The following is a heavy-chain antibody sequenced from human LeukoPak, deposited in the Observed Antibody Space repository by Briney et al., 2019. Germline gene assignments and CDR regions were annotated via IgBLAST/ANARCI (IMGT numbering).Heavy chain of an antibody. Sequence: PGGSLRLSCAASGFTFSSYAMSWVRQAPGKGLEWVSAISGSGGSTYYADSVKGRFTISRDNSKNTLYLQMNSLRAEDTAVYYCAKGLHKYCSSTSCYTGEYFQHWGQGTLVTASS. CDR1: GFTFSSYA. CDR3: AKGLHKYCSSTSCYTGEYFQH. CDR2: ISGSGGST. D-gene: IGHD2-2*02. J-gene: IGHJ1*01. V-gene: IGHV3-23*01.